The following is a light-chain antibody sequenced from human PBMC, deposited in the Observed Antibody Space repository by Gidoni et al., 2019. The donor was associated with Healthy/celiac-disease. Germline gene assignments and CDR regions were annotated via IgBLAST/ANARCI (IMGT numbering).Light chain of an antibody. Sequence: DIQMTQSPSPLLAAVGDRVTSPCRASQSISSWLAWYQQKPGKAPEHLIYKASSLESGDPSRCSGSGSETEFTLTISSLQTDDYATYYCQQYNSYWTFGQGTKVEIK. CDR2: KAS. V-gene: IGKV1-5*03. CDR3: QQYNSYWT. CDR1: QSISSW. J-gene: IGKJ1*01.